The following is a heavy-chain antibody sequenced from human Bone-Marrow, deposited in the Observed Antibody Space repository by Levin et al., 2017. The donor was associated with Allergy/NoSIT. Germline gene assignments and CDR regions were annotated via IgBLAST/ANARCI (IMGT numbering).Heavy chain of an antibody. CDR2: ITSTGSYI. D-gene: IGHD5-24*01. CDR1: GDRFSTYS. J-gene: IGHJ2*01. CDR3: AKAREFDL. V-gene: IGHV3-21*01. Sequence: SGGSLRLSCAVSGDRFSTYSMNWVRQAPGKGLEWVSTITSTGSYIYDADSVKGRFTISRDNAKNSLYLQMNSLRAEDTAVYYCAKAREFDLWGRGTLVTVSS.